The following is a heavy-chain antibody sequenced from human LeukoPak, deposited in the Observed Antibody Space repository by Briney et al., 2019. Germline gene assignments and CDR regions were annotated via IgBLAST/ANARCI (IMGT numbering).Heavy chain of an antibody. CDR3: ATTTIRLGY. D-gene: IGHD1-26*01. CDR2: TYYRGST. J-gene: IGHJ4*02. V-gene: IGHV4-39*07. CDR1: GGSISSSSHY. Sequence: SETLSLTCTVSGGSISSSSHYWGWIRQPPGKGLEWIGSTYYRGSTYHNPSLKSRVTISVDTSKNQFSLKLSSVTAADTAVYYCATTTIRLGYWGQGTLVTVSS.